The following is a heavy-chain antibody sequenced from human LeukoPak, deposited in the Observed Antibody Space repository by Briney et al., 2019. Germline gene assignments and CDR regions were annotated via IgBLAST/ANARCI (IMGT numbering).Heavy chain of an antibody. J-gene: IGHJ6*03. Sequence: GASVKVSCKASGYTFTSYYMHWVRQAPGQGLEWMGIINPSGGSTSYAQKFQGRVTMTRDTSTSTVYMELSSLRSEDTAVYYCARDPGDYGDYYYYYTDVWGKGTTVTVSS. CDR2: INPSGGST. CDR3: ARDPGDYGDYYYYYTDV. D-gene: IGHD4-17*01. CDR1: GYTFTSYY. V-gene: IGHV1-46*01.